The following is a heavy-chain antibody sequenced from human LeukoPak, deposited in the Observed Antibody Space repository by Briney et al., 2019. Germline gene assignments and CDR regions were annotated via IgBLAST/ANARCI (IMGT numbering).Heavy chain of an antibody. CDR2: INPSGGST. J-gene: IGHJ4*02. CDR1: GYTFTSYY. D-gene: IGHD6-19*01. CDR3: ARESTSEYSSGWYAFDY. V-gene: IGHV1-46*01. Sequence: ASVKVSCKASGYTFTSYYMHWVRQAPGQGLEWMGIINPSGGSTSYAQKFQGRVTMTRDTSTSTVYMELSSLRSEDTAVYYCARESTSEYSSGWYAFDYWGQGTLVTVSS.